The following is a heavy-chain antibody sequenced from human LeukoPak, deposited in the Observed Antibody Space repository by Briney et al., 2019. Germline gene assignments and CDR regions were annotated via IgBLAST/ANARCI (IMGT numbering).Heavy chain of an antibody. CDR1: GFTFSSYG. D-gene: IGHD3-3*01. CDR2: IRYDGSNK. V-gene: IGHV3-30*02. J-gene: IGHJ3*02. Sequence: GGSLRLSCAASGFTFSSYGMHWVRQAPGKGLEWVAFIRYDGSNKYYADSVKGRFTISRDNSKNTLYLQMNSLRAEDTAVYYCAKASDFWSDLGAFDIWGQGTMVTVSS. CDR3: AKASDFWSDLGAFDI.